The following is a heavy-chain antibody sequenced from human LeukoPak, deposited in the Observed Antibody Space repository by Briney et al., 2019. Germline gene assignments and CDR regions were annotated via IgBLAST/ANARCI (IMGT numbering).Heavy chain of an antibody. Sequence: PSEALSLTCTVSGGSISSYYWSWIRQPPGKGLEWIGRIYTNGSTNYNPSLKSRVSMSVDTSKNQFSLKLSSVTAADTAVYYCARDYAWENTYYYDSSGYFAFDIWGQGTMVTVSS. V-gene: IGHV4-4*07. D-gene: IGHD3-22*01. J-gene: IGHJ3*02. CDR3: ARDYAWENTYYYDSSGYFAFDI. CDR1: GGSISSYY. CDR2: IYTNGST.